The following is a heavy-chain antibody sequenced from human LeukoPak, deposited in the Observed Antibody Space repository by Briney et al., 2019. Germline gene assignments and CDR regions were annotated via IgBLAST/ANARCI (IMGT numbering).Heavy chain of an antibody. J-gene: IGHJ5*02. CDR2: MNRNSVNT. CDR1: GYTFTSYD. CDR3: ARIYYDIWTGYRRFDP. V-gene: IGHV1-8*01. D-gene: IGHD3-9*01. Sequence: ASVKVSCTASGYTFTSYDINWVRQATGQGLEWMGWMNRNSVNTGYAQKCQGRVTMTRNTSIITAYMELSSLRSEDMAVYYCARIYYDIWTGYRRFDPWGQGTLVTVSS.